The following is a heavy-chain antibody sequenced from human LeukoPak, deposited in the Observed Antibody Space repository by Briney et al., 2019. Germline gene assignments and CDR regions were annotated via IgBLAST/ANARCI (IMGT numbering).Heavy chain of an antibody. CDR3: ARAGGIESAFD. J-gene: IGHJ4*02. CDR1: GFTFSDYY. Sequence: PGGSLRLSCAASGFTFSDYYMSWIRQAPGKGLEWVSYISTGGNYIKDADSVKGRFTTSRDNSKNTLYLQMNSLRAEDTAVYYCARAGGIESAFDWGQGTLVTVSS. CDR2: ISTGGNYI. V-gene: IGHV3-11*06. D-gene: IGHD5-12*01.